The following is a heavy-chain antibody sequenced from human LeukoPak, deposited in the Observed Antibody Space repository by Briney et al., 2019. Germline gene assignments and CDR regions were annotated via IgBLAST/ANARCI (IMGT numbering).Heavy chain of an antibody. CDR2: IYPGDSDT. CDR1: GYIFTSYW. CDR3: ARRAGVIRDAFDI. J-gene: IGHJ3*02. D-gene: IGHD3-22*01. V-gene: IGHV5-51*01. Sequence: GESLKISCKGSGYIFTSYWIGWVRQMPGKGLEWMGIIYPGDSDTRYSPSFQGQVTISADKSISTAYLQWSSLKASDTAMYYCARRAGVIRDAFDIWGQGTMVTVSS.